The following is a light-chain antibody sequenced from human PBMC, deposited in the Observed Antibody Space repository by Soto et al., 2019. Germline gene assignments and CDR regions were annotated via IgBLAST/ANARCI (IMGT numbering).Light chain of an antibody. Sequence: QSVLTQPASVSGSPGQSITISCTGTSSDVGGYNYVSWYQHHPGKAPKLLIYDVSNRPSGISNRFSGSKSDNTASLTISVLQPEDEADYYCSSYTTSNTRQIVFGTGTKLTVL. V-gene: IGLV2-14*03. CDR3: SSYTTSNTRQIV. CDR2: DVS. CDR1: SSDVGGYNY. J-gene: IGLJ1*01.